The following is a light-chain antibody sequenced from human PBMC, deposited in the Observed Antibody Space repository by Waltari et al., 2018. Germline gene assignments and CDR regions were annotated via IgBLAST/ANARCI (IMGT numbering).Light chain of an antibody. Sequence: SYVLTQPPSVSVAPGQTARISCVGNNIGSKSVNWYQQKAGQAPVLVVYDDSARPSGIPERFSGSNSGNTATLTISRVEAGDEAEYSCQLWDSSPVFGGGTKLTVL. J-gene: IGLJ2*01. V-gene: IGLV3-21*02. CDR1: NIGSKS. CDR2: DDS. CDR3: QLWDSSPV.